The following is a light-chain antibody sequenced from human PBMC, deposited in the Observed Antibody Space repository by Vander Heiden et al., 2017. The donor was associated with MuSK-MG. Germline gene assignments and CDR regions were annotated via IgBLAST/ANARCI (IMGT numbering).Light chain of an antibody. CDR1: TSNIGTKY. Sequence: HSLLTPPPPASAAPAQPVTISCSGSTSNIGTKYVYWFQQLPGTAPKLLIYRNNQRSSGVPDRFSGSKSGTSASLAISGLRSEDEADYYCAAWDDALSVVYVFGTGTRVSVL. J-gene: IGLJ1*01. CDR3: AAWDDALSVVYV. CDR2: RNN. V-gene: IGLV1-47*01.